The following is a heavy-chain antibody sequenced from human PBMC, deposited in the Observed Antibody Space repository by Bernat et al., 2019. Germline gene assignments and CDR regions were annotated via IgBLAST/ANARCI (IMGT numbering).Heavy chain of an antibody. J-gene: IGHJ6*02. Sequence: QLQLQESGPGLVKPSETLSLTCTVSGGSISSSSYYWGWIRQPPGKGLEWIGRIYYSGSTYYNPSLKSRVTISLDTSKNQFSLKLSSLTAADTAVYSCAGQGSFQVPAAIWGLWFDYYGMDVWGQGTTVTVSS. D-gene: IGHD2-2*01. V-gene: IGHV4-39*01. CDR2: IYYSGST. CDR3: AGQGSFQVPAAIWGLWFDYYGMDV. CDR1: GGSISSSSYY.